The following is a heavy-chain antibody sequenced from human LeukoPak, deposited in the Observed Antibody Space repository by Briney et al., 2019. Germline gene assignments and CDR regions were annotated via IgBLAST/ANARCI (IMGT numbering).Heavy chain of an antibody. CDR3: ARGYKPAYSTGWSIFDY. CDR1: GYTFTSYD. V-gene: IGHV1-8*01. J-gene: IGHJ4*02. D-gene: IGHD6-19*01. CDR2: MNPNSGNT. Sequence: ASVKVSCKASGYTFTSYDINWVRQATGQGLEWMGWMNPNSGNTGYAQKFQGRVTMTRNTSISTAYTELSSLRSEDTAVYYCARGYKPAYSTGWSIFDYWGQGTLVTVSS.